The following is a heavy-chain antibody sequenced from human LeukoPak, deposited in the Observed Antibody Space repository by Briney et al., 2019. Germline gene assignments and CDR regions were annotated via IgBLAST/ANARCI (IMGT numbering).Heavy chain of an antibody. CDR3: ARTEESGYSYRYFGYYYYMDV. Sequence: ASVKVSCKASGGTFSSYAISWVRQAPGQGLKWMGGIIPIFGTANYAQKFQGRVTITADESTSTAYMELSSLRAEDTAVYYCARTEESGYSYRYFGYYYYMDVWGKGTTVTVSS. D-gene: IGHD5-18*01. CDR2: IIPIFGTA. J-gene: IGHJ6*03. CDR1: GGTFSSYA. V-gene: IGHV1-69*13.